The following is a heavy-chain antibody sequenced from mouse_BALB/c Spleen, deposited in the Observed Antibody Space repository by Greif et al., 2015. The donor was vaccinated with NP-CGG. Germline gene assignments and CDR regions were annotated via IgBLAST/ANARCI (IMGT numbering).Heavy chain of an antibody. CDR1: GFAFSSYD. D-gene: IGHD1-1*01. V-gene: IGHV5-12-1*01. CDR3: ARHYYGSSYSY. Sequence: EVMLVESGGGLVKPGGSLKLSCAASGFAFSSYDMSWVRQTPEKRLEWVAYISSGGGSTYYPDTVKGRFTISRDNAKNTRYLQMSSLKSEDTAMYYCARHYYGSSYSYWGQGTTLTVSS. CDR2: ISSGGGST. J-gene: IGHJ2*01.